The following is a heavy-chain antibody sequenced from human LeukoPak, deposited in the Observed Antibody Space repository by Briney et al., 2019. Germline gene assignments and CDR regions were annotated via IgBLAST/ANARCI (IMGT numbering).Heavy chain of an antibody. CDR1: GFTFSSYG. D-gene: IGHD3-10*01. CDR2: IWYDGSNK. V-gene: IGHV3-33*07. CDR3: ARDKMFYYGSGSYPLDY. J-gene: IGHJ4*02. Sequence: GGSLRLSCVASGFTFSSYGMSWVRQAPGEGLGWVAVIWYDGSNKNYADSVKGRFTISRDNSKKTLFLQMNSLRAEDTAVYYCARDKMFYYGSGSYPLDYWGQGTLVTVSS.